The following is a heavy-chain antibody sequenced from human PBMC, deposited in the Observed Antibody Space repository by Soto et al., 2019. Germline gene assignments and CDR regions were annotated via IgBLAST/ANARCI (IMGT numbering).Heavy chain of an antibody. V-gene: IGHV4-59*01. CDR3: ARTEREGYCSGGSCSLNWFDP. J-gene: IGHJ5*02. Sequence: SQTLSLTCTVSGGSISSYYWSWIRQPPGKGLEWIGYIYYSGSTNYNPSLKSRVTISVDTSKNQFSLKLSSVTAADTAVYYCARTEREGYCSGGSCSLNWFDPWGQGTLVTVSS. CDR2: IYYSGST. CDR1: GGSISSYY. D-gene: IGHD2-15*01.